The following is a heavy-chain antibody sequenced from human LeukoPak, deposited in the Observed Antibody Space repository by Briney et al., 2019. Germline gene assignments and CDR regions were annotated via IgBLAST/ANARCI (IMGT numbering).Heavy chain of an antibody. V-gene: IGHV1-18*01. CDR3: ARTPRYDFWSGYLFDY. CDR2: ISAYTGDT. D-gene: IGHD3-3*01. CDR1: GYTFTTYG. Sequence: GASVKVSCKASGYTFTTYGVGWVRQAPGQGLEWMGWISAYTGDTSYAQKLQGRVTMTTDTSTSTAYMELRCLRSDDTAVYYCARTPRYDFWSGYLFDYWGQGTLVTVSS. J-gene: IGHJ4*02.